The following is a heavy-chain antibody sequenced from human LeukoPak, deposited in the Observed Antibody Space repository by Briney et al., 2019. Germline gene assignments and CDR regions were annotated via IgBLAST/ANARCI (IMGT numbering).Heavy chain of an antibody. D-gene: IGHD2-15*01. CDR1: GFTFSSYG. CDR2: ISYDGSNK. Sequence: TGGSLRLSCAASGFTFSSYGMHWVRQAPGKGLEWVAVISYDGSNKYYADSVKGRFTISRDNSKNTLYLQMNSLRAEDTAVYYCAKVYCSGGSCYDNDAFDIWGQGTMVTVSS. V-gene: IGHV3-30*18. CDR3: AKVYCSGGSCYDNDAFDI. J-gene: IGHJ3*02.